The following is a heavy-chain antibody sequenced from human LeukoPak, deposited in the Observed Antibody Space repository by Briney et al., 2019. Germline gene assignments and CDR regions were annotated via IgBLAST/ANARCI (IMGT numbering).Heavy chain of an antibody. J-gene: IGHJ6*03. CDR3: AKASGSGIYYCYYMDV. V-gene: IGHV3-9*03. Sequence: GGSLRLSCAASGFTFDDYAMHWVRQAPGKGLEWVSGISWNSGSIGYADSVKGRFTISRDNAKNSLYLQMNSLRAEDMALYYCAKASGSGIYYCYYMDVWGKGTTVTVSS. CDR1: GFTFDDYA. D-gene: IGHD3-10*01. CDR2: ISWNSGSI.